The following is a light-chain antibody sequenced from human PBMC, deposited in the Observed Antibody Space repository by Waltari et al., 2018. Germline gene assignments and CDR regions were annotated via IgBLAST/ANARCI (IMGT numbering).Light chain of an antibody. Sequence: DIQMTQSPSTLSASVGDRVTITCRASQSISSWLAWYQRKPGKAPKLLMYKASTLESAVPSRFSGSGSGTEFTLTISSLHPDDVATYYCQQYDSYSAFGQGTKVEIK. CDR1: QSISSW. J-gene: IGKJ1*01. V-gene: IGKV1-5*03. CDR3: QQYDSYSA. CDR2: KAS.